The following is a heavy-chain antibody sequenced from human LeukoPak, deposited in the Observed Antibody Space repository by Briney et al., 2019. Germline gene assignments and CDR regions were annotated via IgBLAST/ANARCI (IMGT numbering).Heavy chain of an antibody. V-gene: IGHV3-30*04. CDR1: GFTFSSYA. Sequence: GGSLRLSCAASGFTFSSYAMHWVRQAPGKGLEWVAVISYDGSNKYYADSVKGRFTISRDNSKNTLYLQMNSLRAEDTAVYYCARDAGVSGMLLLSFDYWGQGTLVTVSS. CDR3: ARDAGVSGMLLLSFDY. D-gene: IGHD2-15*01. J-gene: IGHJ4*02. CDR2: ISYDGSNK.